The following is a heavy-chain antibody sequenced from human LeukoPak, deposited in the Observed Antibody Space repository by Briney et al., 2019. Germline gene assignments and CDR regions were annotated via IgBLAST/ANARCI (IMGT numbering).Heavy chain of an antibody. D-gene: IGHD3-22*01. CDR1: GYTFTSYY. CDR2: INPSGGST. J-gene: IGHJ4*02. Sequence: ASVKVSCKASGYTFTSYYMHWVRQAPGQGLEWMGIINPSGGSTSYAQKFQGRVTMTRDMSTSTVYMELSSLRSEDTAVYYCARARHYYDSSGYYNSLGYWGQGTLVTVSS. V-gene: IGHV1-46*01. CDR3: ARARHYYDSSGYYNSLGY.